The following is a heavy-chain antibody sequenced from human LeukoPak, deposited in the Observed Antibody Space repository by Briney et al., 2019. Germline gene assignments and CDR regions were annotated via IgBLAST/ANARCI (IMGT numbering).Heavy chain of an antibody. Sequence: PGGSLRLSCAASGFTVSSNYMSWVRQAPGKGLEWVSVIYSGASTYYADSEKGRFTISRDNSKNTLYLQMNSLRAEDTAVYYCARGYYDSSGYYYVDLPTYYFDYWGQGTLVTVSS. CDR3: ARGYYDSSGYYYVDLPTYYFDY. CDR1: GFTVSSNY. V-gene: IGHV3-53*01. CDR2: IYSGAST. D-gene: IGHD3-22*01. J-gene: IGHJ4*02.